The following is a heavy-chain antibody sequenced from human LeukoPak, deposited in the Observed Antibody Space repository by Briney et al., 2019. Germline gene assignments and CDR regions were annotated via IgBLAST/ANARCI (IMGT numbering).Heavy chain of an antibody. D-gene: IGHD3-10*01. CDR3: ARGEWFGELCFDY. CDR1: GFTFSSYA. CDR2: ISGSGGST. V-gene: IGHV3-23*01. J-gene: IGHJ4*02. Sequence: GGSLRLSCAASGFTFSSYAMSWVRQAPGRGLEWVSAISGSGGSTYYADSVKGRFTISRDNSKNTLYLQMNSLRAEDTAVYYCARGEWFGELCFDYWGQGTLVTVSS.